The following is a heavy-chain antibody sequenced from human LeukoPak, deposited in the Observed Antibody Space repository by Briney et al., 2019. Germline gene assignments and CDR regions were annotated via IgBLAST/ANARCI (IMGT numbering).Heavy chain of an antibody. CDR3: EGFWSGYSHDYDY. CDR2: ISYDGSNK. J-gene: IGHJ4*02. Sequence: PGGSLRLSCAASGFTFSSYAMHWVRQAPGKGLEWVAVISYDGSNKYYADSVKGRFTISRDNSKNTLYLQMNSLRAEDTAVYYCEGFWSGYSHDYDYWGQGTLVTVSS. CDR1: GFTFSSYA. V-gene: IGHV3-30*04. D-gene: IGHD3-3*01.